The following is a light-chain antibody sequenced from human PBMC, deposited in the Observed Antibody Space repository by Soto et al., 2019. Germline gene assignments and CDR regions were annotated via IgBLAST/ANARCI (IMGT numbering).Light chain of an antibody. J-gene: IGLJ2*01. V-gene: IGLV2-23*01. Sequence: QSALTQPASVSGSPGQSITISCTGTSSDVGSYNLVSWYQQHPGKAPKLMIYEGGKRPSGVSNRFSGSKSGNTASLTISGLQAEDEAEYYCCSYAGSSTDVVFGGGTQLTVL. CDR2: EGG. CDR1: SSDVGSYNL. CDR3: CSYAGSSTDVV.